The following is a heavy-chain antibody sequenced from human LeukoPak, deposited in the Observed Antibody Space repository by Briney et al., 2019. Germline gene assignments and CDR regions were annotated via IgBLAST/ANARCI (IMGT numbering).Heavy chain of an antibody. J-gene: IGHJ4*02. CDR3: TRGLPSDKIDY. CDR1: GGSISSNC. V-gene: IGHV4-59*08. D-gene: IGHD2-15*01. Sequence: PSETLSLTGTVSGGSISSNCWSWIRQPPGKGLEWIGYIFYTGSTNYNPSLKSRVTISVDTSKNQFSLSLYSVTAADTAVYYCTRGLPSDKIDYWGQGTLVTVSS. CDR2: IFYTGST.